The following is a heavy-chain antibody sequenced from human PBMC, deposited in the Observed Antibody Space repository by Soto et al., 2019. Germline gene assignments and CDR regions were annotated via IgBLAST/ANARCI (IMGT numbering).Heavy chain of an antibody. J-gene: IGHJ4*02. Sequence: SETLSLTCTVSGASIRSFYWTWIRQPPGKGLEWIGYIYHTGSTKYNPSLKSRVTTSVGTSKNQFSLTLSSVTAADTAVYYCAAVATVMVTWGQGTLVTVSS. CDR1: GASIRSFY. CDR2: IYHTGST. D-gene: IGHD2-15*01. CDR3: AAVATVMVT. V-gene: IGHV4-59*01.